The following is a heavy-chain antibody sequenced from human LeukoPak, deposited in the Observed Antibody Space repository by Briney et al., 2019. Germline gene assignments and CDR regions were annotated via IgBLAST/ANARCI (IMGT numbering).Heavy chain of an antibody. V-gene: IGHV3-74*01. CDR3: ARGDIVVVPAAIRGYYYYYMDV. J-gene: IGHJ6*03. CDR2: INSDASST. CDR1: GFTFSSYW. Sequence: PGGSLRLSCAASGFTFSSYWMHSVRQAPGKGLFWLSRINSDASSTSSADSVKCRFTISRDNAKNTLFLKMNILRAEDTAVYYCARGDIVVVPAAIRGYYYYYMDVWGKGTTVTVSS. D-gene: IGHD2-2*02.